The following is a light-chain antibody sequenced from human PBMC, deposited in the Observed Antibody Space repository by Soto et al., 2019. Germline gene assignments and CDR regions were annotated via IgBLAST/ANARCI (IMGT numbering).Light chain of an antibody. V-gene: IGLV1-40*01. CDR2: GNS. J-gene: IGLJ3*02. Sequence: QSVLTQPPSVSGAPGQRVTISCAGSSSHIGATYDIHWYQQLPGAAPRLLIYGNSNRPSGVPDRFAGSKSGTSASLAIIGLRVEDEGIYYCQAFDNSLSASGVLGGGTKLTVL. CDR3: QAFDNSLSASGV. CDR1: SSHIGATYD.